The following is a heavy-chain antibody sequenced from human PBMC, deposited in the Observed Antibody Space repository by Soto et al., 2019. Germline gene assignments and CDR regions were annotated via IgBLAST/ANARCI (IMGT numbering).Heavy chain of an antibody. Sequence: QVTLKESGPVLVKPTETLTLTCTVSGFSLSNARMGVSWIRQPPGKALEWLAHIFSNDEKSYSTSLKSRLTISKDTSKSQVVLTMTNMDPVDTATYYCARILVDYDFWSGYYSFGFDYWGQGTLVTVSS. CDR2: IFSNDEK. J-gene: IGHJ4*02. CDR1: GFSLSNARMG. D-gene: IGHD3-3*01. CDR3: ARILVDYDFWSGYYSFGFDY. V-gene: IGHV2-26*01.